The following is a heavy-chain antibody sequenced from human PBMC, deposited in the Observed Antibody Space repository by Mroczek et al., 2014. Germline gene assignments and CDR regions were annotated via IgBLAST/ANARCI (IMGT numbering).Heavy chain of an antibody. V-gene: IGHV3-15*01. CDR3: TTMEDYGDYEFGY. Sequence: EVQLLESGGGLVKPGGSLRLSCAASGFTFSNAWMSWVRQAPGKGLEWVGRIKSKTDGGTTDYAAPVKGRFTISRDDSKNTLYLQMNSLKTEDTAVYYCTTMEDYGDYEFGYWGQGTLVTVSS. D-gene: IGHD4-17*01. J-gene: IGHJ4*02. CDR2: IKSKTDGGTT. CDR1: GFTFSNAW.